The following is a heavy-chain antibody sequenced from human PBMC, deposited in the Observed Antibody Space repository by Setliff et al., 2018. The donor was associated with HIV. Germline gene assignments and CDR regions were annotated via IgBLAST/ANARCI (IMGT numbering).Heavy chain of an antibody. CDR1: GFTFSSYG. CDR3: ARAGVVEGYYYYYYMDV. Sequence: LRLSCAASGFTFSSYGMHWVRQAPGKGLEWVAVIWYDGSNKYYADSVRGRFTISRDDAEKSVYLQMNSLRAEDTAVYYCARAGVVEGYYYYYYMDVWGKGTTVTVSS. V-gene: IGHV3-33*08. D-gene: IGHD2-15*01. J-gene: IGHJ6*03. CDR2: IWYDGSNK.